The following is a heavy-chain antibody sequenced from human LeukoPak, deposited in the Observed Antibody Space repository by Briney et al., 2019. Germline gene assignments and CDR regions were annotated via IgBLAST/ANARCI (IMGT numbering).Heavy chain of an antibody. Sequence: SETLSLTCTVSGGSFSSSSYYWGWIRQPPGKGLEWIGVISSYSGSTFYNPSLKGRVTISVGPSKNQFSLMLSSVPAADTAVYYCARHEVVPTVYDAFDMWGQGTMVIVSS. CDR1: GGSFSSSSYY. J-gene: IGHJ3*02. CDR3: ARHEVVPTVYDAFDM. CDR2: ISSYSGST. V-gene: IGHV4-39*01. D-gene: IGHD2-2*01.